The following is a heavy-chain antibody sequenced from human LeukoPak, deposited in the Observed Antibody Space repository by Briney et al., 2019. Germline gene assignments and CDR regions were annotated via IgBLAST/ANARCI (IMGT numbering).Heavy chain of an antibody. D-gene: IGHD2-8*01. Sequence: PGRSLRLSCAASGFTFSSYGMHWVRQAPGKGLEWMAVIWYDGSNKYYADSVKGRFTISRDNSKNTLYLQMNSLRAEDTAVYYCARPNGQGISKPFDYWGQGTLVTVSS. CDR1: GFTFSSYG. CDR3: ARPNGQGISKPFDY. CDR2: IWYDGSNK. J-gene: IGHJ4*02. V-gene: IGHV3-33*01.